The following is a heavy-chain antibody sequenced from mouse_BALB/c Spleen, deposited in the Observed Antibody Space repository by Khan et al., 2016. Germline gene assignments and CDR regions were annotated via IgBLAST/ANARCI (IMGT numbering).Heavy chain of an antibody. D-gene: IGHD2-12*01. CDR2: IWSDGRT. V-gene: IGHV2-6-7*01. CDR1: GFSLTGYG. J-gene: IGHJ3*01. Sequence: VQLQESGPGLVAPSQSLSITCTVSGFSLTGYGVNWVRQPPGKGLEWLGKIWSDGRTDYNSALKSRVSISKDNSKSQVVLHMNSLHTDDTANYYVSSDYDGFAYWGQGTLVIVSA. CDR3: SSDYDGFAY.